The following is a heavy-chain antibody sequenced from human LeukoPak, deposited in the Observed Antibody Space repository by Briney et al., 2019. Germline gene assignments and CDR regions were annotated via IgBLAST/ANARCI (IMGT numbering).Heavy chain of an antibody. V-gene: IGHV3-33*01. D-gene: IGHD2-15*01. CDR3: AHTPRYQYYFDY. J-gene: IGHJ4*02. CDR2: IWYDGGNK. CDR1: GFTFSSYG. Sequence: GRSLRLSCAASGFTFSSYGMHWVRQAPGKGLEWVAVIWYDGGNKYYADSVKGRFTISRDNSKNTLYLQMNSLRAEDTAVYYCAHTPRYQYYFDYWGQGTLVTVSS.